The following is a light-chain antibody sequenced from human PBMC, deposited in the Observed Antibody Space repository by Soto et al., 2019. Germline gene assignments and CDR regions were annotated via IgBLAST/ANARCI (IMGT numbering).Light chain of an antibody. J-gene: IGLJ2*01. Sequence: QSVLTQSPSASATPGQTVTIPCYGSRSNIGTYPVHWYQQLPETAPTLLISRTHQRPSGGPDRFSGSKSGPSASLAIGGPQAEDESDYYCAAWDDSLRAVVFGGGTKLTVL. CDR2: RTH. CDR1: RSNIGTYP. V-gene: IGLV1-44*01. CDR3: AAWDDSLRAVV.